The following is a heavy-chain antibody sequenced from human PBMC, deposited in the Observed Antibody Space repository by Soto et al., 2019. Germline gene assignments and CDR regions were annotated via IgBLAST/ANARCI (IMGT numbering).Heavy chain of an antibody. CDR3: ARDVKGNWSDYIDY. D-gene: IGHD1-1*01. J-gene: IGHJ4*02. CDR1: GFTFSSYG. CDR2: IWYDGSNK. Sequence: PGGSLRLSCAASGFTFSSYGMHWVRQAPGKGLEWVAVIWYDGSNKYYADSVKGRFTISRDNSKNTLYLQMNSLRAEDTAVYYCARDVKGNWSDYIDYWGQGTLVTVSS. V-gene: IGHV3-33*01.